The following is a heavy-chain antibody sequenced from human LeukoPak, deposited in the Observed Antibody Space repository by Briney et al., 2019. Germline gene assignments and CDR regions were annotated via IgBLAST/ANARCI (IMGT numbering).Heavy chain of an antibody. CDR1: GFTFSSHA. V-gene: IGHV3-23*01. J-gene: IGHJ4*02. CDR2: ISVSGGST. D-gene: IGHD4-11*01. Sequence: GGSLRLSCAASGFTFSSHAMSWVRQAPGKGLEWVSVISVSGGSTYYADSVKGRFTISRDNSKNTLYLQMNSLRVEDTAVYYCAKGGGATVPFDNWGQGTLVTVSS. CDR3: AKGGGATVPFDN.